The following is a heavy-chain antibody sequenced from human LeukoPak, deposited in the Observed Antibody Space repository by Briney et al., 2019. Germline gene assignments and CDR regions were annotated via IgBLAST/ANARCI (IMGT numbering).Heavy chain of an antibody. CDR3: ARTYYYGSGSYPLGY. CDR2: IYPGDSDT. Sequence: GESLKISCKGSGYSFTSYWIGWVRQMPGKGLGWMGIIYPGDSDTRYSPSFQGQVTISADKSISTAYLQWSSLKASDTAMYYCARTYYYGSGSYPLGYWGQGTLVTVSS. J-gene: IGHJ4*02. V-gene: IGHV5-51*01. CDR1: GYSFTSYW. D-gene: IGHD3-10*01.